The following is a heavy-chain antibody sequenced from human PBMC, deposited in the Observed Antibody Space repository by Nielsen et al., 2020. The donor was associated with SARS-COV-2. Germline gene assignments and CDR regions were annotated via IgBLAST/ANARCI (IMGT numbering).Heavy chain of an antibody. CDR3: ARAPSTFYGMDV. Sequence: SVKVSCKASGGTFSTYAISWVRQAPGQGLEWLGRIIPMVGIPDYAQNFQGRLTITADKSTSTAYMELSSLRSEDTAVYYCARAPSTFYGMDVWGQGTTVAVSS. D-gene: IGHD3-16*01. CDR1: GGTFSTYA. V-gene: IGHV1-69*04. J-gene: IGHJ6*02. CDR2: IIPMVGIP.